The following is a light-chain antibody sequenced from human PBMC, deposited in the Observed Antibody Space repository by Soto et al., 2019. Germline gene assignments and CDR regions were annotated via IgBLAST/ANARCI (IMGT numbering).Light chain of an antibody. CDR3: AAWDDSLSGVL. Sequence: QSVLSQPPSASGTPGQRVTVSCSGSSSNIGTNYVYWYQQLPATAPKLLIYRNNQRPSGVPDRFTGSKSGTSASLAISGLGSEDEADYFCAAWDDSLSGVLFGGGTKLTVL. J-gene: IGLJ2*01. CDR1: SSNIGTNY. CDR2: RNN. V-gene: IGLV1-47*01.